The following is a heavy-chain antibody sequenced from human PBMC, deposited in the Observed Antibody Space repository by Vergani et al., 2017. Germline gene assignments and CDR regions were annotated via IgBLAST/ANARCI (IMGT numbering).Heavy chain of an antibody. Sequence: QVQLQESGPGLVKPSETLSLTCTVSGGSVSSGSYYWSWIRQPPGKGLEWIGYIYYSGSTNYNPSLKSRVTISVDTSKYQFSLKLSSVTAADTAVYYCARGEVMVRGVIDAFDIWGQGTMVTVSS. CDR2: IYYSGST. CDR1: GGSVSSGSYY. V-gene: IGHV4-61*01. D-gene: IGHD3-10*01. CDR3: ARGEVMVRGVIDAFDI. J-gene: IGHJ3*02.